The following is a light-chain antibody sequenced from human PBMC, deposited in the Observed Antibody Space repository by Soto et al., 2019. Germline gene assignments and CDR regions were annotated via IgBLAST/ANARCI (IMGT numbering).Light chain of an antibody. J-gene: IGLJ2*01. V-gene: IGLV1-44*01. Sequence: QSVLTQPPSASGTPGQRVTISCSGTSSNIGSNTVNWYQQLPGTAPKLLMYHNNKRPTGVPDRFSGSKSGTSASLAISGLQSEDEADYYCSSWEDSLNGVVFGGGTKLTVL. CDR2: HNN. CDR3: SSWEDSLNGVV. CDR1: SSNIGSNT.